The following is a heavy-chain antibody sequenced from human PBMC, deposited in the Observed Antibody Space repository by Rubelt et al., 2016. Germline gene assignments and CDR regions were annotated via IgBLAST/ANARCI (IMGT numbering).Heavy chain of an antibody. D-gene: IGHD3-22*01. CDR3: AKDDFDISGYSAVHDC. V-gene: IGHV3-23*04. CDR1: GFSFSDYH. CDR2: ISSSGDTT. J-gene: IGHJ4*02. Sequence: VESGGGLVKPGGSLRLSCAASGFSFSDYHMSWVRQAPGKGLEWLSGISSSGDTTYYADSVKGRFTISRDNSKNTLSLQMNSLRAEDTAIYYCAKDDFDISGYSAVHDCWGQGTLVTVSS.